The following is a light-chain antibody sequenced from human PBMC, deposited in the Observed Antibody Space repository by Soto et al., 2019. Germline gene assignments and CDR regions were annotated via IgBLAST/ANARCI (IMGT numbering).Light chain of an antibody. V-gene: IGKV3-15*01. J-gene: IGKJ1*01. CDR1: QSVSLN. CDR2: GAS. Sequence: ERVMYLFLSTVFVSQGGRGPXSFRASQSVSLNLAWYQKKPGQAPRLLIYGASTRATGVPARFSRRGSGTEFTLTISSLQSEDFAVYYCQQYNVWPTYAQGTKVDI. CDR3: QQYNVWPT.